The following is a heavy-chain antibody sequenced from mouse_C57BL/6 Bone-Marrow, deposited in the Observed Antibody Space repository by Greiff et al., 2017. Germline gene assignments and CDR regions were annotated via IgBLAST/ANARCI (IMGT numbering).Heavy chain of an antibody. CDR3: ARAYDSNYDYAMDY. J-gene: IGHJ4*01. Sequence: VQLQQSGPGLAKPSQTLSLTCSVTGYSITSDYWTWIRTFPGHKLDYMGYLNSSGSTTYNPSLKNRISITLDTSTNQYYLQLNSVTTEDTATDYCARAYDSNYDYAMDYWGQGTSVTVSS. CDR2: LNSSGST. CDR1: GYSITSDY. D-gene: IGHD2-5*01. V-gene: IGHV3-8*01.